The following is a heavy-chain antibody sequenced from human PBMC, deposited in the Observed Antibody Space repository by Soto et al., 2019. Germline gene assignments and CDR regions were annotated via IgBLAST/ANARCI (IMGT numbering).Heavy chain of an antibody. V-gene: IGHV1-46*01. CDR3: ARSPHSSSSGYYFDY. D-gene: IGHD6-6*01. CDR2: INPSGGST. Sequence: ASVKVSCKASGYTFTSYYMHWVRQAPGQGLEWMGIINPSGGSTSYAQKFQGRVTMTRDTSTSTVYMELSSLRSEDTAAYYCARSPHSSSSGYYFDYWGQGTLVTVSS. J-gene: IGHJ4*02. CDR1: GYTFTSYY.